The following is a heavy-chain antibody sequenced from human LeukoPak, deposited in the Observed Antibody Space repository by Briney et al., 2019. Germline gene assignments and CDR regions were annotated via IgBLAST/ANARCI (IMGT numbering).Heavy chain of an antibody. CDR1: GFTFSSYS. Sequence: GGSLRLSCAASGFTFSSYSMNWVRQAPGKGLEWVSYISSSSSTIYYADSVKGRFTISRDNAKNSLYLQMNSLRAEDTAVYYCAKAPYATVTTYYFDYWGQGTLVTVSS. CDR2: ISSSSSTI. CDR3: AKAPYATVTTYYFDY. V-gene: IGHV3-48*01. D-gene: IGHD4-17*01. J-gene: IGHJ4*02.